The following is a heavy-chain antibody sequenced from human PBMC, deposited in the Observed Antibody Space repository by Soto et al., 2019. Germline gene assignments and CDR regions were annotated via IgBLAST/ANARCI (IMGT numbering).Heavy chain of an antibody. J-gene: IGHJ3*02. Sequence: GGSLRLSCAASGFTFSSYSMDWVRQAPGKGLEWVSSISSSSSYIYYADSVKGRFTISRDNAKNSLYLQMNSLRAEDTAVYYCARVTVLLWFGEYDTTDAFDIWGQGTMVTVSS. CDR3: ARVTVLLWFGEYDTTDAFDI. V-gene: IGHV3-21*01. CDR2: ISSSSSYI. D-gene: IGHD3-10*01. CDR1: GFTFSSYS.